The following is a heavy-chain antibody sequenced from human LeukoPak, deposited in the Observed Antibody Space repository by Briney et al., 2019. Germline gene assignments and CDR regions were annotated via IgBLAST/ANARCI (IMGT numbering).Heavy chain of an antibody. CDR3: AKGLGNHFDY. V-gene: IGHV3-30*18. Sequence: PGGSLRLSCAVSGFTFSSYGMHWVRQAPGKGLEWVTVISYDGSNKYYADSVKGRFTISRDNSKNTLYLQMNSLRAEDTAVYYCAKGLGNHFDYWGQGTLVTVSS. J-gene: IGHJ4*02. D-gene: IGHD1-14*01. CDR1: GFTFSSYG. CDR2: ISYDGSNK.